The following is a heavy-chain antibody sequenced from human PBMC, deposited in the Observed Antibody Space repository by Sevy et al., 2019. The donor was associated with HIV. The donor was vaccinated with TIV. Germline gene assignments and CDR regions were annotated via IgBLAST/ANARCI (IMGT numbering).Heavy chain of an antibody. Sequence: GGSLRLSCAASGFTINYFNMNWVRQAPGKGLEWVSSISSGSSYIKYADSVQGRFTSSRDNAKSSLYLQMNSLSAEDTAVYYCARNRDYYDSSGFSYWGQGTLVTVSS. CDR3: ARNRDYYDSSGFSY. CDR2: ISSGSSYI. J-gene: IGHJ4*02. D-gene: IGHD3-22*01. V-gene: IGHV3-21*06. CDR1: GFTINYFN.